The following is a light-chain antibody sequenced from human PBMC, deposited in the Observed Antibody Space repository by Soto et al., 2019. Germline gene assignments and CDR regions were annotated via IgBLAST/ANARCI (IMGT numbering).Light chain of an antibody. CDR3: CSYAGSYTFV. J-gene: IGLJ1*01. CDR2: DVI. V-gene: IGLV2-11*01. Sequence: QSALTQPRSVSGSPGQSVTISCTGTSSDVGGYNYVSWYQQHPGKAPKLMIYDVIKQPSGVPDRFSGSKSGNTASLTISGLQAEDEADYYCCSYAGSYTFVFGTGTKVTVL. CDR1: SSDVGGYNY.